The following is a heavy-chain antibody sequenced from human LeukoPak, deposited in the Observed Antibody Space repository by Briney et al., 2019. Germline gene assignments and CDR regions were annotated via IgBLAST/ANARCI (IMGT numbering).Heavy chain of an antibody. CDR2: ISPSGDIT. V-gene: IGHV3-23*01. Sequence: GGSLRLSCEASEFRFSAHGMNWVRQAPGKGLEWVSGISPSGDITYYADSVMGRFTISRDNRKSTVSLQMNSLRAEDTALYYCVRDLDWGAFDVWGQGTMVTVSS. CDR3: VRDLDWGAFDV. J-gene: IGHJ3*01. D-gene: IGHD3/OR15-3a*01. CDR1: EFRFSAHG.